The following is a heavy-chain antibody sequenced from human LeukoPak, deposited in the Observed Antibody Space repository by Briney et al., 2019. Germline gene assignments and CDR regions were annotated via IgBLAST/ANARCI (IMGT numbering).Heavy chain of an antibody. CDR1: GFTFSSYG. CDR2: ISYDGSNK. V-gene: IGHV3-30*03. CDR3: YFQDYVWGSYTSAFDI. J-gene: IGHJ3*02. D-gene: IGHD3-16*01. Sequence: GRSLTPSCPSSGFTFSSYGMHGFRQAPGKGLEGVAVISYDGSNKYYADSVKGRFTISRDNSKNTLYLQMNSLRAEDTAVYYCYFQDYVWGSYTSAFDIWGQGTMVTVSS.